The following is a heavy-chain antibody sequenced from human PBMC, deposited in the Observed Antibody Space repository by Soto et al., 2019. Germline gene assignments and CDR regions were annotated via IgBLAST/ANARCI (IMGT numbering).Heavy chain of an antibody. CDR2: ISYDGSNK. CDR1: GFTFSSYG. J-gene: IGHJ4*02. CDR3: AKDGGGGQHIAAAGSYVWYYFDY. Sequence: QVQLVESGGGVVQPGRSLRLSCAASGFTFSSYGMHWVRQAPGKGLEWVAVISYDGSNKYYADSVKGRFTISSDNSKNTLYLQMNSLRAEDTAVHYCAKDGGGGQHIAAAGSYVWYYFDYWGQGTLLTVSS. D-gene: IGHD6-13*01. V-gene: IGHV3-30*18.